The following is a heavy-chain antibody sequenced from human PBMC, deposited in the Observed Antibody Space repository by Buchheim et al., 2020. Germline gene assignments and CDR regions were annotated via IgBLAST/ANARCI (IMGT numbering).Heavy chain of an antibody. Sequence: QVQLVESGGGVVRPGRSLRLSCAASGFTFSSYGMHWVRQAPGKGLEWVAVISYDGSNKYYADSVKGRFTISRDNSKNTLYLQMNSLRAEDTAVYYCAKDLVRAAAGTYYYYGMDVWGQGTT. J-gene: IGHJ6*02. D-gene: IGHD6-13*01. CDR1: GFTFSSYG. V-gene: IGHV3-30*18. CDR3: AKDLVRAAAGTYYYYGMDV. CDR2: ISYDGSNK.